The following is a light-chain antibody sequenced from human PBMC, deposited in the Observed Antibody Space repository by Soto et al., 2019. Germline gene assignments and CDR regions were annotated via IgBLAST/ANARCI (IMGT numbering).Light chain of an antibody. CDR3: QQHNPYSPYT. CDR1: QSITNC. J-gene: IGKJ2*01. Sequence: DIAMTQSPSTLSASVGDRVTITCRASQSITNCLAWNQQKPGKAPKLLIFDAASLRSGVSSRFSSRGSGTEFSLTNSSLRPEDFATYYCQQHNPYSPYTFGQGTKLDIK. V-gene: IGKV1-5*03. CDR2: DAA.